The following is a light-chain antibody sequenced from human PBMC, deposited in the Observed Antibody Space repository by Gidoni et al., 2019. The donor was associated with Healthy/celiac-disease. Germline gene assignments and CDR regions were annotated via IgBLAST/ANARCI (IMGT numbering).Light chain of an antibody. CDR1: QGISSY. V-gene: IGKV1-9*01. CDR2: AAS. J-gene: IGKJ5*01. Sequence: DIQLTQSPSFLSASVGDRVTITCRASQGISSYLAWYQQKPGKAHKLLIYAASTLQSGVPSRFSGSGSGTEFTLTISSLQPEDFATYYCQQLNSYPNTFGQXTRLEIK. CDR3: QQLNSYPNT.